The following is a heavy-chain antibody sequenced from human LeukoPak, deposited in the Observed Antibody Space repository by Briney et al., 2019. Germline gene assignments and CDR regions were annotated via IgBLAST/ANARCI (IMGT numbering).Heavy chain of an antibody. CDR3: ARDYGDYECLNY. CDR2: FDPEDGET. V-gene: IGHV1-24*01. Sequence: ASVKVSCKVSGYTLTELSMHWVRQAPGKGLEWMGGFDPEDGETSYAQKFQGRVTMTRDMSTSTVYMELSSLRSEDTAVYYCARDYGDYECLNYWGQGTLVTVSS. CDR1: GYTLTELS. D-gene: IGHD4-17*01. J-gene: IGHJ4*02.